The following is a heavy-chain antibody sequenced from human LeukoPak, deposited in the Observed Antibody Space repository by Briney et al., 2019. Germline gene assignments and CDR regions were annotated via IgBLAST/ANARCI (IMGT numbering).Heavy chain of an antibody. J-gene: IGHJ4*02. D-gene: IGHD6-19*01. Sequence: ASVTVSCKASGYTFTGYYMHWVRQAPGQGLEWMGWINPNSGGTNYAQKFQGRVTMTRDTSISTAYMELSRLRSDDTAVYYCARRARGGWYFDYWGQGTLVTVSS. CDR3: ARRARGGWYFDY. CDR1: GYTFTGYY. V-gene: IGHV1-2*02. CDR2: INPNSGGT.